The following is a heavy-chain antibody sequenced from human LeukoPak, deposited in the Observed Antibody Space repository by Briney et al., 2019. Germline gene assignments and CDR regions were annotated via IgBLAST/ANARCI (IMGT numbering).Heavy chain of an antibody. CDR2: INHSGST. J-gene: IGHJ4*02. CDR1: GGSFSGYY. CDR3: ARHSVGPFDY. D-gene: IGHD1-26*01. V-gene: IGHV4-34*01. Sequence: SETLSLTCAVYGGSFSGYYWSWIRQPPGKGLEWIGEINHSGSTNYNPSLKSRVTISVDTSKNQFSLKLSSVTAADTAVYYCARHSVGPFDYWGQGTLVTVSS.